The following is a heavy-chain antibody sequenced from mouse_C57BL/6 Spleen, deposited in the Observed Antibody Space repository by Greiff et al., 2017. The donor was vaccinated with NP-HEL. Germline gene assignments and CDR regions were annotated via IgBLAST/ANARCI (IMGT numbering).Heavy chain of an antibody. J-gene: IGHJ3*01. CDR1: GYTFTTYP. CDR2: FHPYNDDT. CDR3: ARRGCHEGCAY. D-gene: IGHD3-3*01. Sequence: VQLQQSGAELVKPGASVKMSCKASGYTFTTYPIEWMKQNHGQNLEWIGNFHPYNDDTKYNEKFKGKATLTVDKSSSTVYLQLHRLTSDDSAVYYSARRGCHEGCAYWGQGTLVTVSA. V-gene: IGHV1-47*01.